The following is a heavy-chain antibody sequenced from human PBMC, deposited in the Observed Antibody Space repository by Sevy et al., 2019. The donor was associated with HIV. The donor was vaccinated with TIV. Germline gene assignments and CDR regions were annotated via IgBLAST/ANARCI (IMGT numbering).Heavy chain of an antibody. CDR1: GGTFSNYI. CDR3: ATMSSAVRDSGNSIYYGMDV. V-gene: IGHV1-69*13. Sequence: ASVKVSCKASGGTFSNYIISWVRQAPGQGLEWMGGLIPIFGTANYAQKFQGRGTISADGSTSSVYMERSSLRSEDTAVYYCATMSSAVRDSGNSIYYGMDVWGQGTTVTVSS. D-gene: IGHD1-26*01. J-gene: IGHJ6*02. CDR2: LIPIFGTA.